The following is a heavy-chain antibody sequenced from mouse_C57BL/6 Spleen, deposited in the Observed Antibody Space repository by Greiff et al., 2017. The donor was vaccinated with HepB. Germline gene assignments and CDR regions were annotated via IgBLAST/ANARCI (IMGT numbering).Heavy chain of an antibody. D-gene: IGHD2-1*01. J-gene: IGHJ4*01. Sequence: EVKLMESGGDLVKPGGSLKLSCAASGFTFSSYGMSWVRQTPDKRLEWVATISSGGSYTYYPDSVKGRFTISRDNAKNTLYLQMSSLKSEDTAMYYCARLSTAGYAIDYWGQGTSVTVSS. V-gene: IGHV5-6*01. CDR3: ARLSTAGYAIDY. CDR1: GFTFSSYG. CDR2: ISSGGSYT.